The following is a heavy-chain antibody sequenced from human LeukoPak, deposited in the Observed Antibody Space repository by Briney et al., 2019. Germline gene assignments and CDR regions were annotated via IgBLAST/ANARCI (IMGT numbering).Heavy chain of an antibody. J-gene: IGHJ6*02. V-gene: IGHV3-33*06. D-gene: IGHD2-8*01. Sequence: PGRSLRLSCATSGFTFSSYGMHWVRQAPGKGLEWVAVIWYDGSNIHYADPVQGRFTISRDSSKSTLYLQMNSLRAEDTGVCYCANNDVSPNYYYGMNVWGQGTTVTVSS. CDR1: GFTFSSYG. CDR3: ANNDVSPNYYYGMNV. CDR2: IWYDGSNI.